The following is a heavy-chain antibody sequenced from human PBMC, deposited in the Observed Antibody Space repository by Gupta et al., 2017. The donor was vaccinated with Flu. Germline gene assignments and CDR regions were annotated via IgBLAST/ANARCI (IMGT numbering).Heavy chain of an antibody. D-gene: IGHD6-6*01. Sequence: SNYGISWVRQAPGQGLEWIGEIIPFFGTANYAQNFQDRVTITADKSTSTAYMDLSSLRSEATAVYSCATDKGNLATRPESFDSWGPGTLVT. V-gene: IGHV1-69*06. J-gene: IGHJ4*02. CDR3: ATDKGNLATRPESFDS. CDR2: IIPFFGTA. CDR1: SNYG.